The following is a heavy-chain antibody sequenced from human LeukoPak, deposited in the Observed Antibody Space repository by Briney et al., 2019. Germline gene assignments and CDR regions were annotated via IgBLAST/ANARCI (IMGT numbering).Heavy chain of an antibody. CDR2: ISSSGSTI. CDR3: XXXXXXGGSCQYDY. J-gene: IGHJ4*02. D-gene: IGHD2-15*01. V-gene: IGHV3-48*03. Sequence: PGGSLRLSCAASGFTFSSYEMNWVRQAPGKGLEWVSYISSSGSTIYYADSVKGRFTISRDNAKNSLYLQMNSLRAEDTAVYYCXXXXXXGGSCQYDYWGQGTLVTVSS. CDR1: GFTFSSYE.